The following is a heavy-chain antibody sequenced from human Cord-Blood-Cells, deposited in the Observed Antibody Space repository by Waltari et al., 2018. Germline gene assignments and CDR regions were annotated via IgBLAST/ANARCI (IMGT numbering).Heavy chain of an antibody. D-gene: IGHD6-6*01. CDR2: IYWDDDK. J-gene: IGHJ1*01. V-gene: IGHV2-5*02. Sequence: VGWIRQPPGKALEWLALIYWDDDKRYSPSLKSRLTITKDTSKNQVVLTMTNMDPVDTATYYCAHRRLVKQLVYFQHWGQGTLVTVSS. CDR3: AHRRLVKQLVYFQH.